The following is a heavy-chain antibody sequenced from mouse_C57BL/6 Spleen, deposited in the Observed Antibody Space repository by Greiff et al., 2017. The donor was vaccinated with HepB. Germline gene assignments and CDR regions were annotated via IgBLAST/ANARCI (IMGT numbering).Heavy chain of an antibody. CDR3: TIYYYGSSGAY. J-gene: IGHJ3*01. CDR1: GFNIKDHY. Sequence: VQLKESGAELVRPGASVKLSCTASGFNIKDHYMHWVKQRPEQGLEWIGRIDPEDGDTEYAPKFQGKATMTADTSSNTAYLQLSSLTSEDTAVYYCTIYYYGSSGAYWGQGTLVTVSA. V-gene: IGHV14-1*01. CDR2: IDPEDGDT. D-gene: IGHD1-1*01.